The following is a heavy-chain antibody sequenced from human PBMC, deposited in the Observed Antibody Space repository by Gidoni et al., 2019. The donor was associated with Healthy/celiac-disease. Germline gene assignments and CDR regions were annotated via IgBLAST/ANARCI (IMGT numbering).Heavy chain of an antibody. CDR3: ARTYSGYDFLDY. D-gene: IGHD5-12*01. Sequence: QVQLVQSGAEVKKPVSSVKVSCKASGGTVSSYAISWVRQGPGQGLEWLGGSIPIFGTANYAQKFQGRVTITADKSTSTAYMELSSLRSEDTAVYDCARTYSGYDFLDYWGQGTLVTVSS. CDR1: GGTVSSYA. CDR2: SIPIFGTA. J-gene: IGHJ4*02. V-gene: IGHV1-69*06.